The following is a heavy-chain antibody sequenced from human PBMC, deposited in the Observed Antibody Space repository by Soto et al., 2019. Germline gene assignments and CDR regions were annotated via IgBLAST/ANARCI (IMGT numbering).Heavy chain of an antibody. CDR1: GFTFSSYS. CDR3: ARDLDTAMATEYFQH. CDR2: ISSSSGYI. J-gene: IGHJ1*01. Sequence: GGSLRLSCAASGFTFSSYSMNWVRQTPWKGLEWVSSISSSSGYIYYADSVKGRFTISRDNAKNSLSLQMNSLRAEDTAVYYCARDLDTAMATEYFQHWGQGTLVTVDS. V-gene: IGHV3-21*01. D-gene: IGHD5-18*01.